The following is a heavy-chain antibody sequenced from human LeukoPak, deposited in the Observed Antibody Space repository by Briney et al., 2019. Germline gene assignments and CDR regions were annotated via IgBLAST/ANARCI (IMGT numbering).Heavy chain of an antibody. CDR1: GYTFTGYY. J-gene: IGHJ4*02. V-gene: IGHV1-2*06. Sequence: GASVKVSCKASGYTFTGYYMHWVRQAPGQGLEWMGRINPNSGGTNYAQKFQGRVTMTRDTSISTAYMELSRLRSDDTAVYYCATARFVSGSYYFDYWGQGTLVTVFS. CDR3: ATARFVSGSYYFDY. CDR2: INPNSGGT. D-gene: IGHD3-22*01.